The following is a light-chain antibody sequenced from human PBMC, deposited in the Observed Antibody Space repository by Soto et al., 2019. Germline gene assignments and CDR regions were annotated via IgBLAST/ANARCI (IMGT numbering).Light chain of an antibody. CDR2: GAS. CDR1: RSVSSY. V-gene: IGKV3-15*01. Sequence: DIVMTQSPATLSVSPGDRATLSCRASRSVSSYLAWYQHKPGQAPRLLINGASTRASGIPARFSGSGSGTEFTLTISSLQPEDFAMYYCQQYNDWPWTFGQGTKVDI. CDR3: QQYNDWPWT. J-gene: IGKJ1*01.